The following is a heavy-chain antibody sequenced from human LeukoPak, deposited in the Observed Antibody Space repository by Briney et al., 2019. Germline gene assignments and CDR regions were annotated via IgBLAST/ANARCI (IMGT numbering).Heavy chain of an antibody. D-gene: IGHD2-21*01. Sequence: SETLSLTCAVYGGSFSGYYWSWIRQPPGKGLEWIGSIYYSGSTYYNPSLKSRVTISVDTSKNQFSLKLSSVTAADTAVYYCARHILPVVIDYWGQGTLVTVSS. CDR1: GGSFSGYY. CDR2: IYYSGST. V-gene: IGHV4-34*01. CDR3: ARHILPVVIDY. J-gene: IGHJ4*02.